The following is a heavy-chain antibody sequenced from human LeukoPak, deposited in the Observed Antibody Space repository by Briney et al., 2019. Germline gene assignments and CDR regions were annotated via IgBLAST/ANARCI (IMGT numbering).Heavy chain of an antibody. Sequence: SGGSLRLSCAASGFTFSSYAMSWVRQAPGKGLEWVSSISSSSSYIYYADSVKGRFTISRDNAKNSLYLQMNSLRAEDTAVYYCARDFTQFDSLDYWGQGTLVTVSS. J-gene: IGHJ4*02. D-gene: IGHD3-9*01. V-gene: IGHV3-21*01. CDR1: GFTFSSYA. CDR3: ARDFTQFDSLDY. CDR2: ISSSSSYI.